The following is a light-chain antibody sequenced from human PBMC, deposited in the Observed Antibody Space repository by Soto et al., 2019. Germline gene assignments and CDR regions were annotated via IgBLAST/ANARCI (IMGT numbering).Light chain of an antibody. J-gene: IGKJ2*01. CDR1: QSISSW. V-gene: IGKV1-5*01. Sequence: DIQMTQSPSTLSAFVGDRVTITCRASQSISSWLAWDQQKPGKAPKLLIFDASNLESGVPSTFSGSGSGTEFSLTISSLQPDDFATYYCQQYSSVSPFTFGQGTKLEIK. CDR2: DAS. CDR3: QQYSSVSPFT.